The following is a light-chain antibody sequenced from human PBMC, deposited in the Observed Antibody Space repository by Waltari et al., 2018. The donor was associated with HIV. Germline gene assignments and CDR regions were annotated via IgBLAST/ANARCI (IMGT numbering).Light chain of an antibody. CDR2: GGS. J-gene: IGKJ3*01. CDR1: ESVSRTY. Sequence: EILLTQSPGTLSLSPGERAILSCRASESVSRTYLAWYQQKPGQAPRLLISGGSNMATGIPDRFRGSGSGTDFTLTISRLEPEDFAVYYCQQYGGSPIFTFGPGTKVEIK. V-gene: IGKV3-20*01. CDR3: QQYGGSPIFT.